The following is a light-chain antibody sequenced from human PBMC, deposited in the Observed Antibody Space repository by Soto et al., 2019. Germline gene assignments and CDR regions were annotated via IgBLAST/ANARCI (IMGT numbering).Light chain of an antibody. CDR3: QQYGSSPHT. V-gene: IGKV3-20*01. J-gene: IGKJ2*01. CDR2: GAS. Sequence: EIVLTQSPGTLSLSPGERATLSCRASESVSSNYLAWFQQKPGQTPRILIFGASSRATGFPDRFSGSGSGTDFTLTISRLEPDDFAVYYCQQYGSSPHTCGQGTKLEIK. CDR1: ESVSSNY.